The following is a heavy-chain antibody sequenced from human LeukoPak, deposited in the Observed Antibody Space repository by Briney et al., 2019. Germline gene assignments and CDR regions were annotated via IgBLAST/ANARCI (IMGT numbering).Heavy chain of an antibody. CDR3: ARAKYSSSSQLLDY. CDR2: ISSSGSTI. J-gene: IGHJ4*02. Sequence: GGSLRLSCAASGFTFSDYYMSWIRQAPGKGLEWVSYISSSGSTIYYADSVKGRFTISRDNAKNSLYLQMNSLRAEDTAVYYCARAKYSSSSQLLDYWGQGTLVTVSS. V-gene: IGHV3-11*04. CDR1: GFTFSDYY. D-gene: IGHD6-6*01.